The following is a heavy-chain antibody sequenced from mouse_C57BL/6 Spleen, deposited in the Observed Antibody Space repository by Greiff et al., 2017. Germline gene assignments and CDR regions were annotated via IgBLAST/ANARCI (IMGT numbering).Heavy chain of an antibody. CDR2: IHPNSGST. CDR3: AREGYYGSSYGFAY. J-gene: IGHJ3*01. Sequence: VKLMESGAELVKPGASVKLSCKASGYTFTSYWMHWVKQRPGQGLEWIGMIHPNSGSTNYNEKFKSKATLTVDKSSSTAYMQLSSLTSEDSAVYYCAREGYYGSSYGFAYWGQGTLVTVSA. CDR1: GYTFTSYW. D-gene: IGHD1-1*01. V-gene: IGHV1-64*01.